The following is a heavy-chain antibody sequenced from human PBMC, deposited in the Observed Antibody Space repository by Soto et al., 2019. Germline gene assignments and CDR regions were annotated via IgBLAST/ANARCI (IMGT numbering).Heavy chain of an antibody. Sequence: EVQLVESGGGLVKPGGSLRLSCAASGFTFSRYGINWLRQAPGKGLEWVASISSSTSYVYYADSVKGRFSTSRDNAKNILYLEMYGLRTEDTAVYYCARDPSEGRVGNWFESWGQGTLVTVSS. J-gene: IGHJ5*01. V-gene: IGHV3-21*02. CDR2: ISSSTSYV. CDR3: ARDPSEGRVGNWFES. D-gene: IGHD2-2*01. CDR1: GFTFSRYG.